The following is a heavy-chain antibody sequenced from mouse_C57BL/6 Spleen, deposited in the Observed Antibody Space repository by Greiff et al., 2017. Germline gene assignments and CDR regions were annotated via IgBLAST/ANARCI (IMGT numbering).Heavy chain of an antibody. CDR2: IYPGDGDT. J-gene: IGHJ4*01. CDR1: GYAFSSYW. V-gene: IGHV1-80*01. Sequence: QVQLKESGAELVKPGASVKISCKASGYAFSSYWMNWVKQRPGKGLEWIGQIYPGDGDTNYNGKFKGKATLTADKSSSTAYMQLSSLTSEDSAVYFCARFYYGSIYYAMDYWGQGTSGTVSS. D-gene: IGHD1-1*01. CDR3: ARFYYGSIYYAMDY.